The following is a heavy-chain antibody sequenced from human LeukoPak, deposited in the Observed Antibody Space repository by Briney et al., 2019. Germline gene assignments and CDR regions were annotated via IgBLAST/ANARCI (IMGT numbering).Heavy chain of an antibody. V-gene: IGHV4-4*07. CDR3: AREPPVYYYYMDV. Sequence: SETLSLTCTVSGGSISSYYWSWIRQPAGQGLKWIGRIYTSGSTNYNPSLKSPVTMSVDTSKIQFSLKLSAVTAADTAVYYCAREPPVYYYYMDVWDKGTTVTVSS. J-gene: IGHJ6*03. CDR1: GGSISSYY. CDR2: IYTSGST.